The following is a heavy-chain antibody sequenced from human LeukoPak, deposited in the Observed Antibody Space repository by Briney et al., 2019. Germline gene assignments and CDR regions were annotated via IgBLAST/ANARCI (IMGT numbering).Heavy chain of an antibody. CDR3: ATAGNYRFDY. CDR2: INPDGSTT. Sequence: GGSLRPSCAASGFTFSSYWVPWVRQAPGRGLVWVSRINPDGSTTNYADSVKGRFTISRDNAKNTLYLQMNSLRAEDTAVYYCATAGNYRFDYWGQGTLVTVSS. J-gene: IGHJ4*02. D-gene: IGHD1-7*01. CDR1: GFTFSSYW. V-gene: IGHV3-74*01.